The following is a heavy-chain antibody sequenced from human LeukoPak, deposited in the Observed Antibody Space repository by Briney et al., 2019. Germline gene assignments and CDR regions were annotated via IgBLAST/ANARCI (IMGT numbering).Heavy chain of an antibody. CDR1: GFTFSGYA. D-gene: IGHD2-2*01. V-gene: IGHV3-23*01. CDR2: LSASGDTT. CDR3: AKHIPSAKAFVY. J-gene: IGHJ4*02. Sequence: GGSLRLSCAASGFTFSGYAMTWVRQALGKGLEWVSSLSASGDTTHYADFVKGRFSISRDNSQNTLYLQMNSLRAEDTAIYYCAKHIPSAKAFVYWGQGTLVTVSS.